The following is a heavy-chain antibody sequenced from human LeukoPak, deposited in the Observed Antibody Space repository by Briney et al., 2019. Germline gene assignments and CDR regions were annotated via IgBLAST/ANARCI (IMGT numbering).Heavy chain of an antibody. V-gene: IGHV4-38-2*02. D-gene: IGHD6-6*01. CDR3: ARDPPLGSSSSDY. CDR1: GYSISSGYY. CDR2: IYHSGST. Sequence: SKTLSLTCSVSGYSISSGYYWGWIRQPPGKGLEWIGSIYHSGSTYYNPSLKSRVTISVDTSKNQFSLKLSSVTAADTAVYYCARDPPLGSSSSDYWGQGTLVTVSS. J-gene: IGHJ4*02.